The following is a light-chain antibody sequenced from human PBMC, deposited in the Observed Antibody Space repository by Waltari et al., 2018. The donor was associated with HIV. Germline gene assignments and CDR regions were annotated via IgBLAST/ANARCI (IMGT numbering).Light chain of an antibody. CDR3: LLSYSGVRV. Sequence: HVVATQEPPLSVSPRGTAAFTCSSVTGRCSGIPFPHWIPLTPCQPPRTLLFDTEKSHPWTAGRFAGSLIGGRAALMLAGALPEDEADYYCLLSYSGVRVFGGGTKLTV. J-gene: IGLJ3*02. CDR2: DTE. CDR1: TGRCSGIPF. V-gene: IGLV7-46*01.